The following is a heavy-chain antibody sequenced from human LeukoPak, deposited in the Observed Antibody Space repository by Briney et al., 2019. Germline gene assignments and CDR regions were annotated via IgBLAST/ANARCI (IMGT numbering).Heavy chain of an antibody. D-gene: IGHD2-21*02. CDR2: IYYSGST. V-gene: IGHV4-59*01. CDR3: ARGRGGDLDY. J-gene: IGHJ4*02. CDR1: GGSISSYY. Sequence: SQTLSLTCTVSGGSISSYYWSWIRQPPGKGLEWIGYIYYSGSTNYNPSLKSRVTISVDTSKNQFSLKLSSVTAADTAVYYCARGRGGDLDYWGQGTLVTVSS.